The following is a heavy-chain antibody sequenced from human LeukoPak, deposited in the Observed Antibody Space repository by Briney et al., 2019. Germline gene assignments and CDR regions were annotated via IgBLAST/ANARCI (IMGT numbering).Heavy chain of an antibody. J-gene: IGHJ5*02. CDR3: AKGGVYSGYAFDP. D-gene: IGHD5-12*01. CDR1: GFTLSSYA. CDR2: ISVSGNT. Sequence: PGGSLRLSCAASGFTLSSYAMSWVRQGPGKGLEWVSAISVSGNTYHADSVKGRFTISRDNAKNSLYLQMNSLRAEDPAVYYCAKGGVYSGYAFDPWGQGTLVTVSS. V-gene: IGHV3-23*01.